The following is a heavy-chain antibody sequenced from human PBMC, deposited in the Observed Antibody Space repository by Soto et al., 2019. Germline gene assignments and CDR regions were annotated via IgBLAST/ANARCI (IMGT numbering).Heavy chain of an antibody. CDR3: ARGDEGGYDFDY. V-gene: IGHV3-21*01. D-gene: IGHD5-12*01. J-gene: IGHJ4*02. CDR1: GFTFSSYS. CDR2: ISSSSSYI. Sequence: VQLVESGGGLVKPGGSLRLSCAASGFTFSSYSMNWVRQAPGKVLEWVSSISSSSSYIYYADSVKGRFTISRDNAKNSLYLQMNSLRAEDTAGYYCARGDEGGYDFDYWGQGTLVTVSS.